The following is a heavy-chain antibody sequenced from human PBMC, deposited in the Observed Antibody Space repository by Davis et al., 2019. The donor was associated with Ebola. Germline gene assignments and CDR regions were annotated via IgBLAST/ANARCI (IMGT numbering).Heavy chain of an antibody. J-gene: IGHJ4*02. CDR3: AKGGVSGTYYFDS. CDR2: ISGSGGGT. D-gene: IGHD1-1*01. CDR1: GFTFSNSA. V-gene: IGHV3-23*01. Sequence: PGGSLRLSCAASGFTFSNSAMSWVRQAPGKGLEWVSAISGSGGGTYYADSVKGRFTISRDNSKNTLYLQMNSLRAEDTAVYYCAKGGVSGTYYFDSWGQGTLVTVSS.